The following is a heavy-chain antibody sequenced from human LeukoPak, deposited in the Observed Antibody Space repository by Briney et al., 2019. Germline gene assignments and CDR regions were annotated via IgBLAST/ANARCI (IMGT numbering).Heavy chain of an antibody. D-gene: IGHD5-24*01. CDR2: IRNRTYGGTT. Sequence: PAGSLRLSCAVSGFSFSDYSISWFRQTPGKGLEWVGFIRNRTYGGTTEYAASVKGRFTILTDDSTSIAYLQMNSLKTEDTAMYYCTRGVEMTTISPYYWGQGTLVTVSS. V-gene: IGHV3-49*03. CDR3: TRGVEMTTISPYY. J-gene: IGHJ4*02. CDR1: GFSFSDYS.